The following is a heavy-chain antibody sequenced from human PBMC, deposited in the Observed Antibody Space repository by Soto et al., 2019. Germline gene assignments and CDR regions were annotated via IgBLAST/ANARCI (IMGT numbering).Heavy chain of an antibody. Sequence: QVQLVQSGAEVKKPGASVKISCKASGYTFTSYYMHWVRQAPGQGLEWMGIINPSGGSTNYAQKLQGRVAMSRDTSTSTVYMDLNSLRSEDTAVYYCARPPYPGCINAVCYPLDYWGQGPLVTVSS. V-gene: IGHV1-46*01. CDR1: GYTFTSYY. CDR2: INPSGGST. D-gene: IGHD2-8*01. CDR3: ARPPYPGCINAVCYPLDY. J-gene: IGHJ4*02.